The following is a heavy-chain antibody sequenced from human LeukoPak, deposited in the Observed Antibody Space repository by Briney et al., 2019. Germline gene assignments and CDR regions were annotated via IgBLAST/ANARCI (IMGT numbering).Heavy chain of an antibody. V-gene: IGHV4-34*01. CDR2: INHSGST. CDR3: ARSPSKLVPFDY. D-gene: IGHD3-3*02. J-gene: IGHJ4*02. Sequence: CIGEINHSGSTNYNPSLKSRVTISVDTSKNQFSLKLSSVTAADTAVYYCARSPSKLVPFDYWGQGTLVTVSS.